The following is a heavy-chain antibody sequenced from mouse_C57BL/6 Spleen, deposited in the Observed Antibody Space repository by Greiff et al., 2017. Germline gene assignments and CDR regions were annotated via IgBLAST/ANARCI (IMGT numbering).Heavy chain of an antibody. J-gene: IGHJ2*01. V-gene: IGHV5-4*01. CDR2: ISDGGSYT. CDR1: GFTFSSYA. Sequence: EVHLVESGGGLVKPGGSLKLSCAASGFTFSSYAMSWVRQTPEKRLEWVATISDGGSYTYYPDNVKGRFTISRDNAKNNLYLQMSHLKSEDTAMYYCARDDYERNYFDYWGQGTTLTVSS. D-gene: IGHD2-4*01. CDR3: ARDDYERNYFDY.